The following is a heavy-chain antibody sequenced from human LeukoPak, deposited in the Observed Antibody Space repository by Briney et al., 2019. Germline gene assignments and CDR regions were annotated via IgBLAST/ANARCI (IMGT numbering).Heavy chain of an antibody. Sequence: GGSLRLSCAASGFTFSTYEMHWVRQAPGKGLEWVSYMSSTGDIIYYADSVKGRFTISRDNAKNSLYLQMDSLRAEDTAVYYCARDDGGRHTSSLDYWGQGTLVTVSS. J-gene: IGHJ4*02. CDR1: GFTFSTYE. CDR3: ARDDGGRHTSSLDY. V-gene: IGHV3-48*03. D-gene: IGHD6-6*01. CDR2: MSSTGDII.